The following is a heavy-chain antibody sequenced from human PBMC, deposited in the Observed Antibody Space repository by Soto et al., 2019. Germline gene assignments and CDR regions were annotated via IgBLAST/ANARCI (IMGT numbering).Heavy chain of an antibody. V-gene: IGHV4-30-4*01. Sequence: QVQLQESGPGLVKPSQTLSLTCTVSGGSISSGDYFWSWIRQPPGKGLEWIGSIYYRGSTYYNPSLKSRVTISVDTSKNQFSLKLSSVTASDTAVYYCARGVRTARDYYYYGMDVWGQGTTVTVSS. CDR3: ARGVRTARDYYYYGMDV. CDR2: IYYRGST. CDR1: GGSISSGDYF. D-gene: IGHD2-21*02. J-gene: IGHJ6*02.